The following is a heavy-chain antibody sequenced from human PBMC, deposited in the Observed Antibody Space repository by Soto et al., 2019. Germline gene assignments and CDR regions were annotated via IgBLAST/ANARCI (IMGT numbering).Heavy chain of an antibody. J-gene: IGHJ6*02. D-gene: IGHD3-3*01. Sequence: PETLSLTCTVSGGSVSSGSYYWSWIRQPPGKGLEWIGYIYYSGSTNYNPSLKSRVTISVDTSKNQFSLKLSSVTAADTAVYYCARGHYDFWSGPRGYYYYGMDVWGQGTTVTVSS. CDR2: IYYSGST. V-gene: IGHV4-61*01. CDR1: GGSVSSGSYY. CDR3: ARGHYDFWSGPRGYYYYGMDV.